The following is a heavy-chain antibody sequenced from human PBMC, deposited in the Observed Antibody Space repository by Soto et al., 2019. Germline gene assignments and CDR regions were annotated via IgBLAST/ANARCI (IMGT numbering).Heavy chain of an antibody. V-gene: IGHV4-59*01. D-gene: IGHD6-25*01. CDR2: IYYSGST. CDR1: GGSISSYY. CDR3: ARLHGGSSGWDNWFDP. J-gene: IGHJ5*02. Sequence: SETLSLTCTVSGGSISSYYWSWIRQPPGKGLEWIGYIYYSGSTNYNPSLKSRVTISVDTSKNQFSLKLSSVTAADTAVYYCARLHGGSSGWDNWFDPWGQGTLVTVS.